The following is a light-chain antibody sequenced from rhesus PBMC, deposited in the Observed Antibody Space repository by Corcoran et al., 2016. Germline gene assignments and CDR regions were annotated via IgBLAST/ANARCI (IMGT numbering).Light chain of an antibody. Sequence: DIQMTQSPSSLSASVGDRVTITCRASQDINNYLSWYQQKPGKAPKPLFYYATSLETGVPSRFSGSRSGTDYTLTLRSLQPEDIATYYCQRYNNSPPTFGRGTKVELK. CDR3: QRYNNSPPT. V-gene: IGKV1-66*01. CDR2: YAT. CDR1: QDINNY. J-gene: IGKJ4*01.